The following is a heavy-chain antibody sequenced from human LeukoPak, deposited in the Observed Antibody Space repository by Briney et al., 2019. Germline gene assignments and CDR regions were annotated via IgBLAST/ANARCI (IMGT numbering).Heavy chain of an antibody. CDR1: GGSISSSSYY. CDR3: ARGGVVTPNYYYYYYMDV. J-gene: IGHJ6*03. D-gene: IGHD4-23*01. Sequence: SETLSLTCTVSGGSISSSSYYWGWIGQPPGRGLEWIGNIYYSGSTYYNPSLKSRVTISVDTSKNQFSLKLSSVTAADTAVYYCARGGVVTPNYYYYYYMDVWGKGTTVTVSS. CDR2: IYYSGST. V-gene: IGHV4-39*07.